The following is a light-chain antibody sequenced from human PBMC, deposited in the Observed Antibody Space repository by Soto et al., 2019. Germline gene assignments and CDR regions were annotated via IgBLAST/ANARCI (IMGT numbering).Light chain of an antibody. J-gene: IGLJ3*02. CDR2: KDD. CDR1: SGSIASDY. Sequence: NFMLTQPHSVSESPGKTVTMSCTRSSGSIASDYVQWYQQRPGSAPSTVIYKDDQRPSGVPDRFSGAIDSSSNSASHTISGLQTEDEADYYGQSYDRNEQVFGGGTKLTVL. CDR3: QSYDRNEQV. V-gene: IGLV6-57*04.